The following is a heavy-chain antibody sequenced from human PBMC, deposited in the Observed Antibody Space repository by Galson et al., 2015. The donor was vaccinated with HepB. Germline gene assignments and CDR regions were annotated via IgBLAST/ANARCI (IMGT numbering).Heavy chain of an antibody. Sequence: QSGAEVKKPGESLRISCEASGYSFTSYYINWVRQMPGKGLEWMGRVDPSDSYTHYSPSFQGHVFLSADKSITTAYLQWSSLKASETAIYYCARSRNTVMPTAHDAFDIWGQGTMVTVSS. V-gene: IGHV5-10-1*01. CDR3: ARSRNTVMPTAHDAFDI. D-gene: IGHD5-18*01. J-gene: IGHJ3*02. CDR1: GYSFTSYY. CDR2: VDPSDSYT.